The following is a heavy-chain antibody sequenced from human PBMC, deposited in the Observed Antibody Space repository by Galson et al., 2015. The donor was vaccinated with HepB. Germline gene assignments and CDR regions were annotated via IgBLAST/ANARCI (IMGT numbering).Heavy chain of an antibody. CDR3: ARDGDHGDQVAFDI. Sequence: SVKVSCKASGYTFTGYYMHWVRQAPGQGLEWMGWINPNSGGTNYAQKFQGWVTMTRDTSISTAYMELSRLRSDDTAVYYCARDGDHGDQVAFDIWGQGTMVTVSS. CDR2: INPNSGGT. V-gene: IGHV1-2*04. J-gene: IGHJ3*02. CDR1: GYTFTGYY. D-gene: IGHD4-17*01.